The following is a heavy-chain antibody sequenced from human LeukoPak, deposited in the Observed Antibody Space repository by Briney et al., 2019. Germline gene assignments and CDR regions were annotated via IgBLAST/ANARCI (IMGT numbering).Heavy chain of an antibody. J-gene: IGHJ4*02. V-gene: IGHV3-23*01. CDR2: ISGSGGST. CDR1: GFTFSSYG. CDR3: AKRYSSSWQKYFDY. Sequence: GGSLRLSCAASGFTFSSYGMSWVRQAPGKGLEWVSGISGSGGSTYYADSVKDRFTISRDNPRNTLYLQMNSLRAEGTALYYCAKRYSSSWQKYFDYWGQGTLVTVSS. D-gene: IGHD6-13*01.